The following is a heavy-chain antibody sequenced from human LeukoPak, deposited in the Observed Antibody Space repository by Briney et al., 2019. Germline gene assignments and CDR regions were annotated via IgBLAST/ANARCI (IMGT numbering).Heavy chain of an antibody. D-gene: IGHD6-19*01. CDR3: ASSKTNGDSSGWYAWFDP. CDR2: IYYSGYT. V-gene: IGHV4-59*01. CDR1: GGSINSYY. Sequence: PSETLSLTCTVSGGSINSYYWSWIRQPPGKGLEWIGYIYYSGYTNYNPSLKSRVTISVDTSKNQFSLKLSSVTAADTAVYYCASSKTNGDSSGWYAWFDPWGQGTLVTVSS. J-gene: IGHJ5*02.